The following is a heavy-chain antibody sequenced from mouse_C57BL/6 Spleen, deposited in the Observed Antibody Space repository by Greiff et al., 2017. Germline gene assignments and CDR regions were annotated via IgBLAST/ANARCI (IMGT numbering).Heavy chain of an antibody. CDR2: IYPGDGDT. CDR1: GYAFSSSW. V-gene: IGHV1-82*01. Sequence: QVQLQQSGPELVKPGASVKISCKASGYAFSSSWMNWVKQRPGKGLEWIGRIYPGDGDTNYNGKFKGKATLTADKSSSTAYMQLSSLTSEDSAVYFCARSSSGTDWYFEVWGTGTTVTVSS. CDR3: ARSSSGTDWYFEV. J-gene: IGHJ1*03. D-gene: IGHD4-1*01.